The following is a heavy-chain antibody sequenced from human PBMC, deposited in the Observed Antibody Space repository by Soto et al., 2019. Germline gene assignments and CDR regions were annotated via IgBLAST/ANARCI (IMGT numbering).Heavy chain of an antibody. CDR1: GFTLSGYA. Sequence: EVQLAESGGGLAQPGGSLRLSCAASGFTLSGYAMDWVRQAPGKGLEYVSGISSNGVGTYYANSVQGRFTISRDNSKNPVYLQMGPRSPEDMAVYYCARRARPDVDYMPFW. J-gene: IGHJ6*03. CDR2: ISSNGVGT. CDR3: ARRARPDVDYMPF. D-gene: IGHD6-6*01. V-gene: IGHV3-64*01.